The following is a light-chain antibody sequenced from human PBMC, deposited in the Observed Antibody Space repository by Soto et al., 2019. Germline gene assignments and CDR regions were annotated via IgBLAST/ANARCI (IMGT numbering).Light chain of an antibody. V-gene: IGLV2-11*01. CDR2: DVS. J-gene: IGLJ3*02. Sequence: QSALTQPRSVSGSPGQSVTISCTGTSSDVGGSNFVSWYQQHAGKAPKLMIYDVSKRPSGVPDRFSGSKSGNAASLTISGLQVEDEADYYCCSYAGNSLWVFGGGTKLTVL. CDR3: CSYAGNSLWV. CDR1: SSDVGGSNF.